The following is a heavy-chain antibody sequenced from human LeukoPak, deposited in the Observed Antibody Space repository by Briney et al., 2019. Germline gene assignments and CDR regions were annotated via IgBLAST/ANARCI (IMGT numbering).Heavy chain of an antibody. CDR2: INPSGGST. D-gene: IGHD4/OR15-4a*01. CDR1: GGTFSSYA. J-gene: IGHJ6*02. CDR3: ARVPLPVRTGGMDI. Sequence: ASVKVSCKASGGTFSSYAISWVRQAPGQGLEWMGIINPSGGSTSYAQKFQGRVTMTRDTSTSTVYMELSSLRSEDTAVYYCARVPLPVRTGGMDIWGQGTTVTVSS. V-gene: IGHV1-46*01.